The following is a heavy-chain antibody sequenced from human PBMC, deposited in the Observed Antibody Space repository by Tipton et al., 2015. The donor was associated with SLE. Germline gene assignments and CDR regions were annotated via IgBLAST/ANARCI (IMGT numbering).Heavy chain of an antibody. Sequence: TLSLTCTVSGGSLSSYYWSWIRQPPGKGLEWIGYIYYSGSTNYNPSLKSRVTISVDTSKNQFSLKLSSVTAADTAVYYCARDHSGGSSRGAFDIWGQGTMVTVSS. J-gene: IGHJ3*02. CDR1: GGSLSSYY. CDR3: ARDHSGGSSRGAFDI. D-gene: IGHD2-15*01. V-gene: IGHV4-59*01. CDR2: IYYSGST.